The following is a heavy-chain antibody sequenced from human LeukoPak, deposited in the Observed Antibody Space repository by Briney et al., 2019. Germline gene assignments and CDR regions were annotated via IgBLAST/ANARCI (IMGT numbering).Heavy chain of an antibody. J-gene: IGHJ4*02. CDR3: ARDLTVATISRSPLFDY. Sequence: ASVKVSCKASGDTFTSYGISWVRQAPGQGPEWMGWISANNGNTNYAQKLQGRVTMTTDTSTSTAYMELRSLRSDDTAVYYCARDLTVATISRSPLFDYWGQGTLVTVSS. V-gene: IGHV1-18*01. CDR1: GDTFTSYG. CDR2: ISANNGNT. D-gene: IGHD5-12*01.